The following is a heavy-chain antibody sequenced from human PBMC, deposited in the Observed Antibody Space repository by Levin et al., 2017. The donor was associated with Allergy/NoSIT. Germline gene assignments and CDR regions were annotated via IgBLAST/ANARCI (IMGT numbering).Heavy chain of an antibody. V-gene: IGHV3-7*01. CDR3: ARALGYSYGLLWYFDY. Sequence: GGSLRLSCAASGFTFSSYWMSWVRQAPGKGLEWVANIKQDGSEKYYVDSVKGRFTISRDNAKNSLYLQLNSLRAEDTAVYYCARALGYSYGLLWYFDYWGQGTLVTVSS. CDR2: IKQDGSEK. CDR1: GFTFSSYW. J-gene: IGHJ4*02. D-gene: IGHD5-18*01.